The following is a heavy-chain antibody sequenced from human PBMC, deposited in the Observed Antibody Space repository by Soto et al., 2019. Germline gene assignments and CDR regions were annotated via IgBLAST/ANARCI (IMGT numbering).Heavy chain of an antibody. D-gene: IGHD5-12*01. CDR1: GFTFSIYA. CDR2: ISTNGGST. J-gene: IGHJ4*02. Sequence: GGSLRLSCSASGFTFSIYAMHWVRQAQGKGLEYVSSISTNGGSTDYADSVKGRFTISRDNARNSLYLQMDSLRDDDTAVYYCVIIRSRYSRTMGYWGPGPLVTVSS. V-gene: IGHV3-64*04. CDR3: VIIRSRYSRTMGY.